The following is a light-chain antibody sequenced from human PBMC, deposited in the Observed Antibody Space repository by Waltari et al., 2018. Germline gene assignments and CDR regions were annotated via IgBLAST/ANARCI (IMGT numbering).Light chain of an antibody. V-gene: IGKV1-5*01. CDR1: QSISSW. CDR3: QQYNSYSPT. CDR2: DAS. J-gene: IGKJ1*01. Sequence: DIQMTQSPSTLSASVGDRVTITCRASQSISSWLAGYQQKPWKAPKLLIYDASSLESGVPSRFSGSGSGTEFTLTISSLQPDDFATYYCQQYNSYSPTFGQGTKVEIK.